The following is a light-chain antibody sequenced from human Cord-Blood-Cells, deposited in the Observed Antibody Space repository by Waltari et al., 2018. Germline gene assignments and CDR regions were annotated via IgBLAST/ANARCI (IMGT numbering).Light chain of an antibody. CDR2: EGS. CDR3: CSYAGSSTYV. CDR1: SSDFGRYNL. V-gene: IGLV2-23*01. Sequence: QSALTQPASVSGAPGQSITISCTGTSSDFGRYNLFSWYQQHPGKAPKLMIYEGSKRPSGVSNRFSGSKSGNTASLTISGLQAEDEADYYCCSYAGSSTYVFGTGTKVTVL. J-gene: IGLJ1*01.